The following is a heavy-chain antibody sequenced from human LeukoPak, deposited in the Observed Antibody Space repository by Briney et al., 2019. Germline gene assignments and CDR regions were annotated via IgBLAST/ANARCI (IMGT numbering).Heavy chain of an antibody. CDR2: IKSKTDGGTT. Sequence: GGSLRLSCAASGFTFSNAWMSWVRQAPGKGLEWVGRIKSKTDGGTTDYAAPVKGRFTISRDDSKNTLYLQMNSLKTEDTAVYYCTTARYFVPSDAFDIWGQGTMVTVSS. CDR3: TTARYFVPSDAFDI. V-gene: IGHV3-15*01. CDR1: GFTFSNAW. D-gene: IGHD3-9*01. J-gene: IGHJ3*02.